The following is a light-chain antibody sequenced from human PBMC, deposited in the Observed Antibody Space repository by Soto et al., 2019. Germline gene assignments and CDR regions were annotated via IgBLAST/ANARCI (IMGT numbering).Light chain of an antibody. Sequence: EIELTQSPATLSLSPGERATLSCRASQTLRRTYIAWYQQKPGQAPRVLIYGASKRATGIPDRFSGSGSGTDFSLTISRLEPEDFAVYYCHQYDNAPQTYGQGTKVDIK. CDR2: GAS. V-gene: IGKV3-20*01. CDR1: QTLRRTY. J-gene: IGKJ2*01. CDR3: HQYDNAPQT.